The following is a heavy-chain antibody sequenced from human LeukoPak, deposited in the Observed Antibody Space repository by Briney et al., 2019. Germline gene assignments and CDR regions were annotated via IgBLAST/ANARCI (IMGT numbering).Heavy chain of an antibody. Sequence: SETLSLTCAVYDGSFSAYYWSWIRQPPGKGLEWIGEIKHSGSTNYNPSLKSRVTISVDTSKNHFSLKLSSVTAADTAVYYCARYYGSENYSLDYWGQGTLVTVSS. CDR3: ARYYGSENYSLDY. V-gene: IGHV4-34*01. CDR1: DGSFSAYY. D-gene: IGHD3-10*01. J-gene: IGHJ4*02. CDR2: IKHSGST.